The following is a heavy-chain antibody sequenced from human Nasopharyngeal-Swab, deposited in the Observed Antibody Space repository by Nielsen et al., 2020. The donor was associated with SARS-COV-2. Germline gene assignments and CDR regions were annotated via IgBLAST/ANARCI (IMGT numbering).Heavy chain of an antibody. D-gene: IGHD3-22*01. J-gene: IGHJ3*02. CDR3: ARGGTYYYDSSGYYHDAFDI. CDR1: GFTFSSYW. Sequence: LSLTCAASGFTFSSYWMHWVRQVPGKGLVWVSGINSDGSSTSYADSVKGRFTISRDNAKNTLYLQMNSLRAEDTAVYYCARGGTYYYDSSGYYHDAFDIWGQGTMVTVSS. V-gene: IGHV3-74*01. CDR2: INSDGSST.